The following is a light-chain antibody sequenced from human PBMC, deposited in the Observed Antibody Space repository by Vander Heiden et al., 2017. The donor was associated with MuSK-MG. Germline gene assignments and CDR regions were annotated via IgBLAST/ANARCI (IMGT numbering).Light chain of an antibody. CDR1: SSHGGNYDF. V-gene: IGLV2-8*01. J-gene: IGLJ1*01. Sequence: QSALTQPPSAAGSPGRQVPIPGTGTSSHGGNYDFVSWYQQPPTKAPKRMIYELSARPSGVPDRFSGSKSGNTASLTVSGLQAEDEADYYCSSYAGSNNSVFGTGTKLTVL. CDR2: ELS. CDR3: SSYAGSNNSV.